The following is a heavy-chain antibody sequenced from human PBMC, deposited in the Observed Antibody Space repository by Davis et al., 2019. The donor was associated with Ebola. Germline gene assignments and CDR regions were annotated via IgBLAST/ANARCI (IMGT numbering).Heavy chain of an antibody. CDR1: GFTFSSYG. CDR3: ARGITYYDFWSGVGVVVGFDP. D-gene: IGHD3-3*01. CDR2: IWYDGSNK. Sequence: GESLKISCAASGFTFSSYGLHWVRQAPGKGLEWVAVIWYDGSNKYYADSVKGRFTISRDNSKNTLYLQMNSLRAEDTAVYYCARGITYYDFWSGVGVVVGFDPWGQGTLVTVSS. V-gene: IGHV3-33*01. J-gene: IGHJ5*02.